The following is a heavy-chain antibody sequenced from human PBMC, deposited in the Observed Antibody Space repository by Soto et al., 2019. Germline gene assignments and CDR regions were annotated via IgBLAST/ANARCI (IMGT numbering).Heavy chain of an antibody. V-gene: IGHV3-23*01. D-gene: IGHD7-27*01. Sequence: EVQLLQSGGGLVQPGGSLRLSCAASGFTFSSYAISWVRQAPGKGLEWVSAISNSGGNTYYADSVMGRFTISRDNSKNSRFLQWNSLRAEDTAMYYCAKEWGRQLDYWGQGTLVTVSS. CDR3: AKEWGRQLDY. CDR1: GFTFSSYA. J-gene: IGHJ4*02. CDR2: ISNSGGNT.